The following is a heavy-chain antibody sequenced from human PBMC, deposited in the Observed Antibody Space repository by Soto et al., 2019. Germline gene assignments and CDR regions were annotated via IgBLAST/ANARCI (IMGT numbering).Heavy chain of an antibody. V-gene: IGHV3-30-3*01. CDR2: ISYDGTNK. CDR1: AFTFSTYA. J-gene: IGHJ4*02. CDR3: ARDYNGDYLDY. D-gene: IGHD1-1*01. Sequence: QVQLVESGGGVVQPGRSLRLSCAASAFTFSTYAIHWVRQAPGKGLEWVALISYDGTNKYYADSVKGRFTISRDNSKNTLYLQMNSLTAEDTAVYYCARDYNGDYLDYWGQGTLVTVSS.